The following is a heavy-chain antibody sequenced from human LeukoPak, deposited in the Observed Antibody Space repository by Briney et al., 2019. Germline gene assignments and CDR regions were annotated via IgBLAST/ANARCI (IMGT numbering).Heavy chain of an antibody. CDR3: ARDLPNSSGWYGY. CDR2: ISSSSSYI. CDR1: GFTFSSYS. J-gene: IGHJ4*02. V-gene: IGHV3-21*01. D-gene: IGHD6-19*01. Sequence: PGGSLRLSCAASGFTFSSYSMKWVRQAPGKGLGWVSSISSSSSYIYYADSVKGRFTISRDNAKNSLYLQMNSLRAEDTAVYYCARDLPNSSGWYGYWGQGTLVTVSS.